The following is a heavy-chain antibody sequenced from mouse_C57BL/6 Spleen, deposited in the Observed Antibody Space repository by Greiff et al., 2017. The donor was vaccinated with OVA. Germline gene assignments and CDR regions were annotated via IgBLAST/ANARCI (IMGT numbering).Heavy chain of an antibody. CDR2: IYPGDGDT. D-gene: IGHD1-1*01. CDR3: ASGGTTVVEGY. CDR1: GYAFSSYW. V-gene: IGHV1-80*01. J-gene: IGHJ2*01. Sequence: QVQLQQSGAELVKPGASVKISCKASGYAFSSYWMNWVKQRPGKGLEWIGQIYPGDGDTNYNGKFKGKATLTADKSSSTAYMQLSSLTSEDSAVYFCASGGTTVVEGYWGQGTTLTVSS.